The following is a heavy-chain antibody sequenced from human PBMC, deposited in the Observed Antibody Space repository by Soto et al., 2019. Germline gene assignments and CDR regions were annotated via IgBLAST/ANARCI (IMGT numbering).Heavy chain of an antibody. J-gene: IGHJ4*02. CDR3: SYSGIAVAGTSSGY. CDR2: IRSKANSYAT. CDR1: GFTFSGSA. D-gene: IGHD6-19*01. V-gene: IGHV3-73*01. Sequence: EVQLVESGGGLVQPGGSLKLSCAASGFTFSGSAMHWVRQASGKGLEWVGRIRSKANSYATAYAASMKGRFTISRDDSKNTAYLQMNSLKTEDTAVYYCSYSGIAVAGTSSGYWGQGTLVTVSS.